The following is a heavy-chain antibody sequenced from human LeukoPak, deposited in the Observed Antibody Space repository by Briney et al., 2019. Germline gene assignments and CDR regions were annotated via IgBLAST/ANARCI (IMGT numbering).Heavy chain of an antibody. V-gene: IGHV3-7*01. D-gene: IGHD5-24*01. Sequence: PGGSLRLSCAASGFTFSHYWMSWVRQAPGKGLEWVANINQDGSEKYYVDSVKGRFTISRDNAKNSLYLQMNSLRDEDTAVYYCARDRESSDYWGQGTLATVSS. CDR3: ARDRESSDY. CDR2: INQDGSEK. J-gene: IGHJ4*02. CDR1: GFTFSHYW.